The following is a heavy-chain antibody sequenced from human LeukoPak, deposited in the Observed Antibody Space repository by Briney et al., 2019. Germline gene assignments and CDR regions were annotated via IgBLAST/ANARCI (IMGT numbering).Heavy chain of an antibody. V-gene: IGHV1-2*04. CDR3: AREVVRGVIGCGMDV. D-gene: IGHD3-10*01. Sequence: ASVKVSCKASGYTFTSYGFSWVRQAPGQGLEWMGWINPNSGGTNYAQKFQGWVTMTRDTSISTAYMELSRLRSDDTAVYYCAREVVRGVIGCGMDVWGQGTTVTVSS. J-gene: IGHJ6*02. CDR1: GYTFTSYG. CDR2: INPNSGGT.